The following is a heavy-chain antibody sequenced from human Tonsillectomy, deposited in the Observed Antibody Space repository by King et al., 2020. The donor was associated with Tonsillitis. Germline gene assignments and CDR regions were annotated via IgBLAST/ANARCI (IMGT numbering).Heavy chain of an antibody. CDR1: GFSLSTSVVG. CDR2: LYWDDDN. D-gene: IGHD6-19*01. Sequence: TLQESGPTLVKPPQTLTLTCTFSGFSLSTSVVGVGWIRQPPGKAPEWLALLYWDDDNRYSPSLRSRLTLSKDTSKNQVVLTMTNMDPMDTATYYCAHSSGWLFDYWGQGTLVTVSS. V-gene: IGHV2-5*02. J-gene: IGHJ4*02. CDR3: AHSSGWLFDY.